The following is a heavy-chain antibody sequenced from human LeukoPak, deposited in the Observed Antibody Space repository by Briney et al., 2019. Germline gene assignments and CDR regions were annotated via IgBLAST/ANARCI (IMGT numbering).Heavy chain of an antibody. J-gene: IGHJ6*03. Sequence: PSETLSLTCAVYGGSFSGYYWSWIRQPPGKGLEWIGEINHSGSTNYNPSLKGRVTISVDTSKNQFSLKLSSVTAADTAVYYCARGLHIAARPGNYYYYMDVWGKGTTVTVSS. CDR1: GGSFSGYY. CDR2: INHSGST. V-gene: IGHV4-34*01. D-gene: IGHD6-6*01. CDR3: ARGLHIAARPGNYYYYMDV.